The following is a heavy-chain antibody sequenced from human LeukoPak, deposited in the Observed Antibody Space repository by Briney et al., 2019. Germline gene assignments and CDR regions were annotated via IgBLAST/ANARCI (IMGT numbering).Heavy chain of an antibody. J-gene: IGHJ3*02. D-gene: IGHD3-22*01. CDR2: ISWNSGSI. CDR1: GFTFDDYA. Sequence: GRSLRLYCAASGFTFDDYAMHWVRQASGKGLEWVSGISWNSGSIGYADTVKGRFTISRDNAKNSLYLQMNSLRAEDTALYYCAKDAKNYYDSSGYPSAFDIWGQGTMVTVSS. V-gene: IGHV3-9*01. CDR3: AKDAKNYYDSSGYPSAFDI.